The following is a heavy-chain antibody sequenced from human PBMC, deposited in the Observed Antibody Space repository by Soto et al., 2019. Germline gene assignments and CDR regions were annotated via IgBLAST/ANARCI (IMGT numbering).Heavy chain of an antibody. D-gene: IGHD3-22*01. CDR2: SSGSGPTI. CDR1: GFTVSSYA. V-gene: IGHV3-23*01. CDR3: ARDERVVGMAVDY. J-gene: IGHJ4*02. Sequence: GSSLRLSCAASGFTVSSYAMSCVRQATGKGLEWASASSGSGPTIYYAESVKGRFPISRCNAKNSLYLQKNSLRAEDTAVYYCARDERVVGMAVDYWGQGTLVTFSS.